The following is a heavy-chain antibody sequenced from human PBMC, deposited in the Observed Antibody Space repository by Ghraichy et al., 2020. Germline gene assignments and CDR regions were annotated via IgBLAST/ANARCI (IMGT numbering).Heavy chain of an antibody. CDR2: IYYSGP. CDR1: GVHIDRYY. D-gene: IGHD2-8*01. V-gene: IGHV4-59*01. CDR3: ARGQTNRPTDAFDI. J-gene: IGHJ3*02. Sequence: ESLNISCHVSGVHIDRYYWTWIRRPPGKGLEWLGHIYYSGPTYNPSLKSRVTVSLDFSKSLFSLTLDSVTAADTAVYYCARGQTNRPTDAFDIWGQGTVVTVSS.